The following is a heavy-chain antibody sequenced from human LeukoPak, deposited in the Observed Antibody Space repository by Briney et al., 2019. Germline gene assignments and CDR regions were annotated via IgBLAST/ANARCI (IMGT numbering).Heavy chain of an antibody. V-gene: IGHV1-69*13. Sequence: ASVKVSCKASGGTFSSYAISWVRQAPGQGLEWMGGIIPIFGTANYAQKFQGRVTITADESTSTAYMELSSLRSEDTAVYCCARDRHPRDPKGAYYDSSGYYYFDYWGQGTLVTVSS. CDR1: GGTFSSYA. J-gene: IGHJ4*02. CDR2: IIPIFGTA. D-gene: IGHD3-22*01. CDR3: ARDRHPRDPKGAYYDSSGYYYFDY.